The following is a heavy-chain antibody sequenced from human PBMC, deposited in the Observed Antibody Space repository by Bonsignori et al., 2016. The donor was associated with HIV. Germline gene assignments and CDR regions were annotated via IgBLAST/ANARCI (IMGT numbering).Heavy chain of an antibody. CDR3: ARDLLGWGGTTKGYNY. CDR1: GGSISSLY. V-gene: IGHV4-4*07. J-gene: IGHJ4*02. CDR2: IYTSGTT. D-gene: IGHD1-14*01. Sequence: SETLSLTCTVSGGSISSLYWSWIRQPAGKGLEWIGRIYTSGTTNYNPSLKSRVTMSVDTTKNQFSLNLTSVTAADTAVYYCARDLLGWGGTTKGYNYWGQGSLVTVSS.